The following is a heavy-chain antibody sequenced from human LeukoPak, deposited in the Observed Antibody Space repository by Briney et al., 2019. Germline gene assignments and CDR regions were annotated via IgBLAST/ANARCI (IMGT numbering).Heavy chain of an antibody. D-gene: IGHD5-18*01. CDR3: ARDSYGYPPYYMDV. CDR1: GYSISSGYY. J-gene: IGHJ6*03. CDR2: IYHSGRT. Sequence: SSETLSLTCTVSGYSISSGYYWGWIRQPPGKGLEWIGSIYHSGRTFYNPSLKSRVTISVDTSKNQFSLKLTSVTAADTAVYYCARDSYGYPPYYMDVWGKGTTVTVSS. V-gene: IGHV4-38-2*02.